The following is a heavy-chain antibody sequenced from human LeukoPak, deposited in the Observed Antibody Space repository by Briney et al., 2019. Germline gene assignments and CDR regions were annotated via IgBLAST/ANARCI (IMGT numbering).Heavy chain of an antibody. D-gene: IGHD2-2*01. J-gene: IGHJ6*02. V-gene: IGHV1-8*02. CDR2: INPNSGNT. CDR3: ARMEYQLNYYYYGMDV. Sequence: RASVKVSCKASGYTFTGYYMHWVRQAPGQGLEWMGWINPNSGNTGYAQKFQGRVTMTRNTSISTAYMELSSLRSEDTAVYYCARMEYQLNYYYYGMDVWGQGTTVTVSS. CDR1: GYTFTGYY.